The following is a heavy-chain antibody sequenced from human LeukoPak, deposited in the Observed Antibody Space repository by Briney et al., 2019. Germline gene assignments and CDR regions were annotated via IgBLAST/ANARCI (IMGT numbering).Heavy chain of an antibody. CDR3: ARAIAAAGMGSNWFDP. Sequence: SVKVSCKASGGTFSSYAISWVRQAPGQGLEWMGGIIPIFGTANYAQKFQGRVTITADESTSTAYMELSSLRSEDTAVYYCARAIAAAGMGSNWFDPWGQGTLVTVSS. D-gene: IGHD6-13*01. CDR1: GGTFSSYA. CDR2: IIPIFGTA. V-gene: IGHV1-69*13. J-gene: IGHJ5*02.